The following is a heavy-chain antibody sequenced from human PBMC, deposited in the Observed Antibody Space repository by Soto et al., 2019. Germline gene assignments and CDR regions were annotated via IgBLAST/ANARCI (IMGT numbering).Heavy chain of an antibody. J-gene: IGHJ4*02. D-gene: IGHD2-15*01. CDR2: INPSGGST. V-gene: IGHV1-46*01. Sequence: QVQLVQSGAEVKKPGASVKVSCKASGYTFTSYYMHWVRQAPGQGLEWMGIINPSGGSTSYAQKFQGRVTMTRDTSTSTVYMVLSSLGSEDTAVYYCARVYCSGGSCYGIDYWGQGPLVTVSS. CDR1: GYTFTSYY. CDR3: ARVYCSGGSCYGIDY.